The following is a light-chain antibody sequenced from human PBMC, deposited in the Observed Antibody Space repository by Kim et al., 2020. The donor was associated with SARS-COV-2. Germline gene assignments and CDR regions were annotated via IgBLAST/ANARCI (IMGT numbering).Light chain of an antibody. CDR1: QGIANH. V-gene: IGKV1-16*02. Sequence: DIQMTQSPSSLSASIGDRVTITCRASQGIANHLAWFQQRPGKAHKSLIYAASNLQSGVPSKFSASGSGTDFTLTIASLQPEDFATYYCQQYNSYPLTFGGGTKLEI. J-gene: IGKJ4*01. CDR2: AAS. CDR3: QQYNSYPLT.